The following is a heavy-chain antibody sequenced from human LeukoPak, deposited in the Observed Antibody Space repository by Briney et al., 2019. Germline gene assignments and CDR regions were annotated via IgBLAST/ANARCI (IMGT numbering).Heavy chain of an antibody. J-gene: IGHJ5*01. CDR1: TSR. V-gene: IGHV1-18*01. D-gene: IGHD3-22*01. Sequence: VASVKVSCKATSRISWVRQAPGQGLEWMGWIGTYGGDTYYAQKFQGRITVTTDTSTSTVYMELRNLRSDDTAVYYCARDLWNFYDDSGYNGDFDSWGQGTLVTVSS. CDR2: IGTYGGDT. CDR3: ARDLWNFYDDSGYNGDFDS.